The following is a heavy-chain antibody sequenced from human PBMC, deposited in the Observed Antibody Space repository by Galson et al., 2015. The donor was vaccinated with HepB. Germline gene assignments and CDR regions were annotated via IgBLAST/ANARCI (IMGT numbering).Heavy chain of an antibody. Sequence: SVKVSCKASGYTFTGYYMHWVRQAPGQGLEWMGRINPNSGGTNYAQKFQGRVTMTRDTSISTAYMELSRLRSDDTVVYYCARGQGVYDILTGYYREDHISDYWGQGTLVTVSS. V-gene: IGHV1-2*05. CDR2: INPNSGGT. D-gene: IGHD3-9*01. J-gene: IGHJ4*02. CDR3: ARGQGVYDILTGYYREDHISDY. CDR1: GYTFTGYY.